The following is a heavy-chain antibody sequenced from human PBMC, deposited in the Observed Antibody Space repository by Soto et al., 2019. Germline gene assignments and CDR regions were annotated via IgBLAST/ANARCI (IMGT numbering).Heavy chain of an antibody. CDR3: ARGPAPGVWFGELLSFFDY. V-gene: IGHV3-7*01. J-gene: IGHJ4*02. CDR2: IKQDGSEK. Sequence: EVQLVESGGGLVQPGGSLRLSCAASGFTFSSYWMSWVRQAPGKGLEWVANIKQDGSEKYYVDSVKGRFTISRDNAKNSLYLQMNSLRAEDTAVYYCARGPAPGVWFGELLSFFDYWGQGTLVTVSS. CDR1: GFTFSSYW. D-gene: IGHD3-10*01.